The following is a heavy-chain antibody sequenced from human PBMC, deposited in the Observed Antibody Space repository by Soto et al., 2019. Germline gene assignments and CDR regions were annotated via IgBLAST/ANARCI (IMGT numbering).Heavy chain of an antibody. J-gene: IGHJ4*02. CDR1: GGSVSSGYYY. V-gene: IGHV4-61*01. D-gene: IGHD1-26*01. CDR3: ARDSGMDSNSLDY. CDR2: IYHSGST. Sequence: QVQLQESGPGLVKPSETLSLTCTVSGGSVSSGYYYWSWIRQPPGKELEWLGYIYHSGSTNYNPSLTSRATISLDTSENQFSLKLSSVTAADTAVYYCARDSGMDSNSLDYWGQGTLVTVSS.